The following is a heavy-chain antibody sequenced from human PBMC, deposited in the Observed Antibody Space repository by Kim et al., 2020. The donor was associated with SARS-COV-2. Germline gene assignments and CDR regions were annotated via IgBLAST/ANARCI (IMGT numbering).Heavy chain of an antibody. Sequence: SETLSLTCTVSGGSISSYYWSWIRQPPGKGLEWIGYIYYSGSTNYNPSLKSRVTISVDTSKNQFSLKLSSVTAADTAVYYCARARVTGSGYMDVWGKGTTVTVSS. CDR3: ARARVTGSGYMDV. V-gene: IGHV4-59*01. D-gene: IGHD5-18*01. J-gene: IGHJ6*03. CDR2: IYYSGST. CDR1: GGSISSYY.